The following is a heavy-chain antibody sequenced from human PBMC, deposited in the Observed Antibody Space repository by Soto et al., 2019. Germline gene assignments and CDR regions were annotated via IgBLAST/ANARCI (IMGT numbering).Heavy chain of an antibody. J-gene: IGHJ6*02. CDR3: AISQGSSTSREIYYYYYYGMDV. Sequence: QVQLVQSGAEVKKPGSSVKVSCKASGGTFSSYAISWVRQAPGQGLEWMGGIIPISETTNYAQKFQGRVTITADESKSTASVELSSMRSEDTAVYYCAISQGSSTSREIYYYYYYGMDVWGQGTTVTVSS. V-gene: IGHV1-69*01. D-gene: IGHD2-2*01. CDR2: IIPISETT. CDR1: GGTFSSYA.